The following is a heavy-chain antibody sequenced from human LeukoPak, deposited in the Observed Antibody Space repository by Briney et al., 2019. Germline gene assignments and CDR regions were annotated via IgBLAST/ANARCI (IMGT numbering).Heavy chain of an antibody. J-gene: IGHJ4*02. Sequence: ASVKVSCKASGYTFTSYAMNWVRQAPGQGLEWMGWISAYNGNTNYAQKLQGRVTMTTDTSTSTAYMELRSLRSDDTAVYYCARDHSSGWYRSVDYWGQGTLVTVSS. CDR2: ISAYNGNT. CDR1: GYTFTSYA. V-gene: IGHV1-18*01. D-gene: IGHD6-19*01. CDR3: ARDHSSGWYRSVDY.